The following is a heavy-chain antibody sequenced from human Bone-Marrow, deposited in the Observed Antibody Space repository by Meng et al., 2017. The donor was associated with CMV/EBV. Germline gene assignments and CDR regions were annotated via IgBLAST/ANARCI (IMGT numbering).Heavy chain of an antibody. J-gene: IGHJ6*02. CDR3: ARSFWSGYFYYYYGMDV. CDR1: GYTFTSYG. D-gene: IGHD3-3*01. Sequence: GESLKISCKASGYTFTSYGISWVRQAPGQGLEWMGWISAYNGNTNYAQKLQGRVTMTTDTSPSTAYMELRSLRSDDTAVYYCARSFWSGYFYYYYGMDVWGQGTTVTVSS. V-gene: IGHV1-18*01. CDR2: ISAYNGNT.